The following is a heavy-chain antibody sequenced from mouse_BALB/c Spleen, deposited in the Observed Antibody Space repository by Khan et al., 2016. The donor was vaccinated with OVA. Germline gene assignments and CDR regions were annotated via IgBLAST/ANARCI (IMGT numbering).Heavy chain of an antibody. CDR1: GYTFTDFT. J-gene: IGHJ3*01. CDR2: ISTYYGDA. Sequence: QVQLKQSGAELVRPGVSVKISCKGSGYTFTDFTIHWVKQSHAKSLEWIGVISTYYGDATYNQKFKGKATMTVDKTSSTAYMELARLTSEDSTIXFWERGGGGNRFAYWGQGTLVTVSA. V-gene: IGHV1S137*01. CDR3: ERGGGGNRFAY.